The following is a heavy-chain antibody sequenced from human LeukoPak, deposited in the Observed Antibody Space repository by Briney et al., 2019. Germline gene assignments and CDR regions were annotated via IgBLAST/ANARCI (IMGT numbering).Heavy chain of an antibody. CDR1: GFTFNNYV. CDR2: INHSGST. V-gene: IGHV4-34*01. CDR3: ARRPTRAVAGLGNYMDV. Sequence: GSLRLSCEASGFTFNNYVMTWVRQPPGKGLEWIGEINHSGSTNYNPSLKSRVTISVDTSKNQFSLKLSSVTAADTAVYYCARRPTRAVAGLGNYMDVWGKGTTVTISS. D-gene: IGHD6-19*01. J-gene: IGHJ6*03.